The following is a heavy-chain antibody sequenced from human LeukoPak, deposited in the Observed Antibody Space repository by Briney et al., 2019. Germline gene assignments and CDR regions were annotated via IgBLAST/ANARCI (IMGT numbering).Heavy chain of an antibody. V-gene: IGHV3-7*01. CDR1: GFTFSTNG. J-gene: IGHJ4*02. CDR2: IKQDGSEK. Sequence: GGSLRLSCAASGFTFSTNGMSWVRQAPGKGLEWVANIKQDGSEKYYVDSVKGRFTISRDNAKNSLYLQMNSLRAEDTAVYYCARDGTTVADYWGQGTLVTVSS. D-gene: IGHD4-23*01. CDR3: ARDGTTVADY.